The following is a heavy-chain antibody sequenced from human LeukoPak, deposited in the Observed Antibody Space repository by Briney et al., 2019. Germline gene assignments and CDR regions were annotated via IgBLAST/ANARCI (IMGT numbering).Heavy chain of an antibody. CDR3: ARGRVGPWYFDL. V-gene: IGHV4-59*01. J-gene: IGHJ2*01. CDR2: IYYSGST. CDR1: GGSISSYY. D-gene: IGHD1-26*01. Sequence: SETLSLTCTVSGGSISSYYWSWVRQPPGKGLEWIGYIYYSGSTNYNPSLKSRVTISVDTSKNQFSLKLSSVTAADTAVYYCARGRVGPWYFDLWGRGTLVTVSS.